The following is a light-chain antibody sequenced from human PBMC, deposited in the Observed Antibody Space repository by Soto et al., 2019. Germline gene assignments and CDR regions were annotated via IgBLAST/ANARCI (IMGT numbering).Light chain of an antibody. CDR1: QGISSY. Sequence: DIQLTQSPSFLSASVGDRVTITCRASQGISSYLAWYQQKQRKAPKLLIYVASTLQSGVPSRFSASGSGTEFTLKISSLQPEDFATYYCQQLNSPITFGQVTRLEIK. V-gene: IGKV1-9*01. CDR2: VAS. J-gene: IGKJ5*01. CDR3: QQLNSPIT.